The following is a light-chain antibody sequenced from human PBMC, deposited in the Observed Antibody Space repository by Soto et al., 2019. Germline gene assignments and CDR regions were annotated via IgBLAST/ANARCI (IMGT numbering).Light chain of an antibody. CDR3: ISYTGSSTSYV. V-gene: IGLV2-14*01. CDR1: RSDIGSYNY. Sequence: QSVLTQPASVSGSPGQSITISCSGTRSDIGSYNYVAWYQQFPGKTPKILIYGVSNRPSGVSSRFSGSKSGNTASLPISGLQAADEADYYCISYTGSSTSYVFGSGTKGTVL. J-gene: IGLJ1*01. CDR2: GVS.